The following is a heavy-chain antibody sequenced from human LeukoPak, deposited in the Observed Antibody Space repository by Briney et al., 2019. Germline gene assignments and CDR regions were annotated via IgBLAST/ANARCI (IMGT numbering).Heavy chain of an antibody. CDR2: ISSSSSYI. J-gene: IGHJ4*02. D-gene: IGHD5-12*01. CDR1: GFTLSSYS. Sequence: GGSLRLSCAASGFTLSSYSMNWVRQAPGKGVEGVSSISSSSSYIYYADSVKGRFTISRDNANNSLYLQMNSLRAEDTAVYYCARDWSSGYDYAFDYWGQGTLVTVSS. V-gene: IGHV3-21*01. CDR3: ARDWSSGYDYAFDY.